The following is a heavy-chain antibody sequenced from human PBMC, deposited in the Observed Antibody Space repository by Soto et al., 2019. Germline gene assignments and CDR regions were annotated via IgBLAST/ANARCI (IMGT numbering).Heavy chain of an antibody. V-gene: IGHV2-5*02. CDR1: GFSLSTSGVG. CDR2: IYWDDDK. J-gene: IGHJ6*03. CDR3: AHSRAFFHYYYMDV. Sequence: QITLKESGPTLVKPTQTLTLTCTFSGFSLSTSGVGVDWIRQSPGKALEWLALIYWDDDKRYSPSLKSRLTITKDTSKNQVVLTMIDMDPVDTGTYYCAHSRAFFHYYYMDVWGKGTTVTVSS.